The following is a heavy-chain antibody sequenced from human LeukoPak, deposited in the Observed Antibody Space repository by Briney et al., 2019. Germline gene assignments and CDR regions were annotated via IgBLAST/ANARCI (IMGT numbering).Heavy chain of an antibody. CDR3: ARDRYYYDSSGYYYHDAFDI. V-gene: IGHV1-69*05. J-gene: IGHJ3*02. CDR2: IIPIFGTA. CDR1: GGTFSSYA. Sequence: ASVKVSCKASGGTFSSYAISWGRQAPGQGLEWMGRIIPIFGTANYAQKFQGRVTITTDESTSTAYMELSSLRSEDTAVYYCARDRYYYDSSGYYYHDAFDIWGQGTMVTVSS. D-gene: IGHD3-22*01.